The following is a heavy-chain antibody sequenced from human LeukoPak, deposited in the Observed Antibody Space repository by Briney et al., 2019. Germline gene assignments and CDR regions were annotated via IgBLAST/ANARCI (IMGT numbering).Heavy chain of an antibody. V-gene: IGHV3-21*04. Sequence: KPGGSLRLSCAASGFTFSSYSMNWVRQAPGKGLEWVSSISSSSSYIYYADSVKGRFTISRDNAKNSLYLQMNSLRAEDTAVYYCARAFFERWLQFLTGDLPWYFDLWGRGTLVTVSS. CDR1: GFTFSSYS. CDR2: ISSSSSYI. D-gene: IGHD5-24*01. CDR3: ARAFFERWLQFLTGDLPWYFDL. J-gene: IGHJ2*01.